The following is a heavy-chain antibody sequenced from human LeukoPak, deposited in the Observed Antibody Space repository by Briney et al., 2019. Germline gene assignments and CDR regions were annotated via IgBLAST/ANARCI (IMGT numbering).Heavy chain of an antibody. Sequence: GESLKISCKGSGYSFTSYWIGWVRQMPGKGLEWMGIIYPGDSDTRYSPSFQAQVTISADKSISPAYLQGSSRKASDPPMYYCARLRLIPAAVLDYWGQGTLVTVSS. J-gene: IGHJ4*02. D-gene: IGHD2-2*02. CDR2: IYPGDSDT. CDR1: GYSFTSYW. V-gene: IGHV5-51*01. CDR3: ARLRLIPAAVLDY.